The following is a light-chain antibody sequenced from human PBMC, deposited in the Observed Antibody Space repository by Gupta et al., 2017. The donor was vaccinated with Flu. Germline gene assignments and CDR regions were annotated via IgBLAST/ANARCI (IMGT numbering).Light chain of an antibody. CDR3: SSRDSSTNQLI. Sequence: SSELTQDPAVSVALGQTVRISCQGGSLRNFHANWYQQRPGQAPILVSFGENNRPSGIPDRFSGSTSGDTASLTITGAQAEDAADYYCSSRDSSTNQLIFGGGTKLTVL. V-gene: IGLV3-19*01. J-gene: IGLJ2*01. CDR2: GEN. CDR1: SLRNFH.